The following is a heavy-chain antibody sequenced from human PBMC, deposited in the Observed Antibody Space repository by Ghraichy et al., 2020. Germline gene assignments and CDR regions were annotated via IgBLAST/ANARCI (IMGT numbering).Heavy chain of an antibody. Sequence: SVKVSCTASGGTFSTYAISWVRQAPGQGLEWMGGIIPITGTANYAQKFQGRVTITADESTSTAYMELSTLRSEDTAVYYCARTIFGVVTLRYYYYYMDVWGKGTTVTVSS. D-gene: IGHD3-3*01. CDR1: GGTFSTYA. CDR3: ARTIFGVVTLRYYYYYMDV. J-gene: IGHJ6*03. V-gene: IGHV1-69*13. CDR2: IIPITGTA.